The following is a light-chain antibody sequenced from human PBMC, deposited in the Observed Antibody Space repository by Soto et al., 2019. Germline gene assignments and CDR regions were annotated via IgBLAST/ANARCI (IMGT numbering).Light chain of an antibody. CDR1: QSVSSY. CDR3: QQRSNWTPETLT. J-gene: IGKJ4*02. CDR2: DAS. V-gene: IGKV3-11*01. Sequence: EIVLTQSPATLSLSPGERATLSCRASQSVSSYLAWYQQKPGQAPRLLIYDASNRATGIPARFSGSGSGTDFTLTISSLEPEDVAVYYCQQRSNWTPETLTFGGGTKVEIK.